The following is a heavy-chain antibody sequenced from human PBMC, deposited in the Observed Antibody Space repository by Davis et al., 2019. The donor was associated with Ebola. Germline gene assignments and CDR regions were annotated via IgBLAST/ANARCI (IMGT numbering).Heavy chain of an antibody. CDR2: ISWNSGSI. Sequence: GGSLRLSCAASGFTFDDYAMHWVRQAPGKGLEWVSGISWNSGSIGYADSVKGRFTISRDNAKNSLYLQMNSLRAEDTALYYCAKGGYQLLLCWFDPWGQGTLVTVSS. CDR3: AKGGYQLLLCWFDP. D-gene: IGHD2-2*01. J-gene: IGHJ5*02. CDR1: GFTFDDYA. V-gene: IGHV3-9*01.